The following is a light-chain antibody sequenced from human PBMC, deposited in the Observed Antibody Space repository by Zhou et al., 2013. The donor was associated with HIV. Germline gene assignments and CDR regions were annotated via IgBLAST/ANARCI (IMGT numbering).Light chain of an antibody. J-gene: IGKJ4*01. CDR2: GAS. Sequence: EIVMTQSPATLSVSPGERATLSCRASQSVRSNLAWYQQKPGQAPRLLIYGASTRATGIPARFSGSGSGTEFTLTISSLQSEDFAVYYCQQYGGSPLTFGGGTKVEVK. V-gene: IGKV3-15*01. CDR1: QSVRSN. CDR3: QQYGGSPLT.